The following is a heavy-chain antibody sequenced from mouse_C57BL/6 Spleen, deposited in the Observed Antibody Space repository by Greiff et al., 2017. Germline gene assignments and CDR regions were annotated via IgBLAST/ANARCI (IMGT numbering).Heavy chain of an antibody. J-gene: IGHJ3*01. D-gene: IGHD2-1*01. V-gene: IGHV1-47*01. CDR1: GYTFTTYP. Sequence: QVHVKQSGAELVKPGASVKMSCKASGYTFTTYPIEWMKQNHGKSLEWIGNFHPYNDDTKYNEKFKGKATLTVEKSSSTVYLELSRLTSDDSAVYYCASGDYGKGFAYWGQGTLVTVSA. CDR3: ASGDYGKGFAY. CDR2: FHPYNDDT.